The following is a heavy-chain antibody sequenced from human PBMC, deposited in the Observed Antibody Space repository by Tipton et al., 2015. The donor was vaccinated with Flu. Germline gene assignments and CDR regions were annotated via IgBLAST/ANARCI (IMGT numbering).Heavy chain of an antibody. V-gene: IGHV4-34*01. Sequence: TLSLTCAVYGGSFSGYYWSWIRQPPGKGLEWIGEINHSGSTNYNPSLKSRVTISVDTSKNQFSLKLSSVTAADTAVYYCARGRSMGVWGQGTTVTVSS. CDR3: ARGRSMGV. CDR1: GGSFSGYY. CDR2: INHSGST. J-gene: IGHJ6*02.